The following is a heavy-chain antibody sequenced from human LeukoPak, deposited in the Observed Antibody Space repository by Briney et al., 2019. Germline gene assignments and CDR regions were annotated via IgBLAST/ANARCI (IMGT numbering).Heavy chain of an antibody. V-gene: IGHV4-61*01. D-gene: IGHD3-22*01. CDR3: ARDPFYYDSSDGMDV. Sequence: SETLSLTCTVSGGSISSSSYYWSWIRQPPGKGLEWIGYIYYSGSTNYNPSLKSRVTISVDTSKNQFSLKLSSVTAADTAVYYCARDPFYYDSSDGMDVWGQGTTVTVSS. J-gene: IGHJ6*02. CDR2: IYYSGST. CDR1: GGSISSSSYY.